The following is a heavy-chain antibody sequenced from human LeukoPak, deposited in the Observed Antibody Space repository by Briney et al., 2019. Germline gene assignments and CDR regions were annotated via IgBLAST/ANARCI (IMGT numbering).Heavy chain of an antibody. D-gene: IGHD3/OR15-3a*01. J-gene: IGHJ4*02. CDR3: ARQTGSGLFILP. CDR1: GFTFSSYG. V-gene: IGHV3-23*01. Sequence: GGSLRLSCAASGFTFSSYGMNWVRQAPGKGLEWVSAISGSGGSTYYADSVKGRFTISRDNSKNTLYLQMNSLRAEDTAVYYCARQTGSGLFILPGGQGTLVTVSS. CDR2: ISGSGGST.